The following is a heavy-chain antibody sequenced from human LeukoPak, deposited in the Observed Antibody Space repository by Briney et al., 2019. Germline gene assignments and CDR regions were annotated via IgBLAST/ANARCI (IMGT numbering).Heavy chain of an antibody. V-gene: IGHV4-59*01. CDR1: GGSMSGYF. CDR2: IYYSGST. Sequence: SETLSLTCTVSGGSMSGYFWSWIRQPPGKGLEWIGYIYYSGSTNYSPSLKSRVTISVDTSKNQFSLKLSSVTAADTAVYYCARSITSSWYGDFQHWGQGTLVTVSS. D-gene: IGHD6-13*01. J-gene: IGHJ1*01. CDR3: ARSITSSWYGDFQH.